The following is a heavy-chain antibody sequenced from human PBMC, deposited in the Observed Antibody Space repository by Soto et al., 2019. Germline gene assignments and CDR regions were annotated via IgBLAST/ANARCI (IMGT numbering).Heavy chain of an antibody. CDR1: GFSLSPTRVG. J-gene: IGHJ4*02. D-gene: IGHD6-19*01. CDR2: IDWDDDT. V-gene: IGHV2-5*02. CDR3: AHCVVAGFGYYVDY. Sequence: QITLKESGPPLVKPTQTLTLTCTFSGFSLSPTRVGVGCIRHPPGKALEWLALIDWDDDTRYSPSLKSRLTVHKDTYQNQFVLTKTLLVHGDTDTHHCAHCVVAGFGYYVDYWGQGTLVTVSS.